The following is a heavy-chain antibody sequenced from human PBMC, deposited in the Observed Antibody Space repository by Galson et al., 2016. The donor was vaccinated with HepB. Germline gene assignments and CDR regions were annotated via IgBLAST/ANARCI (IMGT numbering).Heavy chain of an antibody. J-gene: IGHJ5*02. V-gene: IGHV3-23*01. D-gene: IGHD5-18*01. CDR2: ISGSGAAT. CDR1: GFSFSTCA. Sequence: SLRLSCAASGFSFSTCAMTWVRQAPGKGLEWVAAISGSGAATYYADSVQGRFSISRDNAKNTLDLQMSSLRAEDTAVYYCAKPKWLLFSGSQLWFDPWGQGTLVTVSS. CDR3: AKPKWLLFSGSQLWFDP.